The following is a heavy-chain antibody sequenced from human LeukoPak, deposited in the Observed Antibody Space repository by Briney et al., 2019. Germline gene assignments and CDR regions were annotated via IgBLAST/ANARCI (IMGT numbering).Heavy chain of an antibody. Sequence: GGSLRLSCAASGFSFDDYAMHWVRQPPGKGLEWVSGISWNSGSIDYADSVKGRFTISRDNAKNSLYLQMNSLRAEDTALYYCAKEYYGGNSAFDYWGQGALATVSS. CDR3: AKEYYGGNSAFDY. V-gene: IGHV3-9*01. CDR2: ISWNSGSI. D-gene: IGHD4-23*01. CDR1: GFSFDDYA. J-gene: IGHJ4*02.